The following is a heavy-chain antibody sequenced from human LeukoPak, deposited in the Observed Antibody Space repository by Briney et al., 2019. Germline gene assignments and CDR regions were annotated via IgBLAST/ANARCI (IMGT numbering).Heavy chain of an antibody. CDR1: GYSFTLYY. J-gene: IGHJ4*02. CDR3: ARTHRYNWNYEPTLFSDY. Sequence: GASVTVSYMPSGYSFTLYYLQGVRQAPGQGVECMGIINPSGCSTSYQQKFQRRVTMTRDQSTSTVYIELSNRRSEDPALFYCARTHRYNWNYEPTLFSDYWGPGTLVTVSP. D-gene: IGHD1-7*01. CDR2: INPSGCST. V-gene: IGHV1-46*01.